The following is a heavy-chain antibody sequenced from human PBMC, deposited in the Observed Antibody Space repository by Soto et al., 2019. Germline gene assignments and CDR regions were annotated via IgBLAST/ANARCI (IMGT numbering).Heavy chain of an antibody. V-gene: IGHV3-30-3*01. CDR3: ARPGGSGYDNRYYFDY. D-gene: IGHD5-12*01. J-gene: IGHJ4*02. CDR2: ISYDGSNK. CDR1: GFTFSSYA. Sequence: GGSLRLSCAASGFTFSSYAMHWVRQAPGKGLEWVAVISYDGSNKYYADSVKGRFTISRDNSKNTLYLQMNSLRAEDTAVYYCARPGGSGYDNRYYFDYWGQGTLVTVSS.